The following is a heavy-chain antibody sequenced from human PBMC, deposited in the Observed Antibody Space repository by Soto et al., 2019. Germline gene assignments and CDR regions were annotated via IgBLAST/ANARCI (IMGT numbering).Heavy chain of an antibody. CDR1: GFTFSSYS. Sequence: PGGSLRLSCAASGFTFSSYSMNWVRQAPGKGLEWVAVISSSRSNIYYADSVKGRFTISRDNSKNTLYLQMNSLRAEDTAVYYCASSTGQLPSAYWGQGTLVTVSS. V-gene: IGHV3-48*01. CDR3: ASSTGQLPSAY. CDR2: ISSSRSNI. J-gene: IGHJ4*02. D-gene: IGHD2-2*01.